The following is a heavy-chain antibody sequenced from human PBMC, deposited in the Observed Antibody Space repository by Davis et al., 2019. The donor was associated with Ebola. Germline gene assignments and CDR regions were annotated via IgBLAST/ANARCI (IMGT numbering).Heavy chain of an antibody. CDR3: AKVYCSSTSCYADYYYYGMDV. CDR2: ISYDGSNK. V-gene: IGHV3-30*18. CDR1: GFTFSSYG. Sequence: PGGSLRLSCAASGFTFSSYGMHWVRQAPGKGLEWVAVISYDGSNKYYADSVKGRFTISRDNSKNTLYLQMNSLRAEDTAVYYCAKVYCSSTSCYADYYYYGMDVWGQGTTVTVSS. J-gene: IGHJ6*02. D-gene: IGHD2-2*01.